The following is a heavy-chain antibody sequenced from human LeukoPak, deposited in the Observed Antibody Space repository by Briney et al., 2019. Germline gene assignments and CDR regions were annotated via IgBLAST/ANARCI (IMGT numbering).Heavy chain of an antibody. V-gene: IGHV3-21*01. CDR3: ARDILPGYRGWFDP. CDR2: ISSSSSYI. Sequence: GGSLRLSCAASGFTFSSYSMNWVRQAPGKGLEWVSSISSSSSYIYYADSVKGRFTISRDNAKNSLYLQMNSLRAEDTAVYYCARDILPGYRGWFDPWGQGTLVTVSS. CDR1: GFTFSSYS. D-gene: IGHD6-13*01. J-gene: IGHJ5*02.